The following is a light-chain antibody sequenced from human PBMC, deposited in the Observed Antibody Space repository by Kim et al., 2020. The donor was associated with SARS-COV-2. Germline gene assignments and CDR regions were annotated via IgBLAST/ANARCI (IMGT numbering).Light chain of an antibody. CDR2: YDS. CDR1: NIGSKS. Sequence: ATGKTDRITCGGNNIGSKSVQWYQQKPGQAPVLFIYYDSDRPSGIPERFSGSNSGNTATLTISRVEAGDEADYYCQVWDSSSDHVVFGGGTQLTVL. J-gene: IGLJ2*01. CDR3: QVWDSSSDHVV. V-gene: IGLV3-21*04.